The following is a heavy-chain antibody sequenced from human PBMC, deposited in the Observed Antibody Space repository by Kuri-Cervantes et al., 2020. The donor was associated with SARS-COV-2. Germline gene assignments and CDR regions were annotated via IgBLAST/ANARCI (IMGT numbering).Heavy chain of an antibody. V-gene: IGHV4-34*01. Sequence: ESLKISCAVYGESFSDYYWTWIRQPPGKGLEWIGEINHRGSADYNPSLKSRVTISVDTSKNQFSLKLNSVTAADTAVYYCATLFGYWGQGTLVTVSS. J-gene: IGHJ4*02. CDR1: GESFSDYY. CDR2: INHRGSA. CDR3: ATLFGY.